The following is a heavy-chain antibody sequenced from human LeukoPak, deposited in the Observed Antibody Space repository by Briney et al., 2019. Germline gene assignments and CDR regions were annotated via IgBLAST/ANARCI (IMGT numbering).Heavy chain of an antibody. Sequence: ASVTVSCKVSGYTFTSYGISWVRQAPGQGLEWMGWISAYNGNTNYAQKLQGRVTMTTDTSTSTAYMELRSLRSDDTAVYYCAKLGLGYCYDYYGIDVWGQGTTVTVSS. CDR1: GYTFTSYG. V-gene: IGHV1-18*01. J-gene: IGHJ6*02. CDR3: AKLGLGYCYDYYGIDV. CDR2: ISAYNGNT. D-gene: IGHD5/OR15-5a*01.